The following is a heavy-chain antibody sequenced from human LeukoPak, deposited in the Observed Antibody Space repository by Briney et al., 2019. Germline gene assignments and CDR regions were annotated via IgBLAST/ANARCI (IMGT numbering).Heavy chain of an antibody. D-gene: IGHD2-8*01. CDR2: IKSKTDGGTT. CDR1: GFTFSNAW. Sequence: GGSLRLSCAASGFTFSNAWMSWVRQAPGKGLEWVGRIKSKTDGGTTDYAAPVKGRFAISRDDSKNTLYLQMNSLKTEDTAVYYCTTAPYCTNGVCYIDHYYYGMDVWGQGTTVTVSS. CDR3: TTAPYCTNGVCYIDHYYYGMDV. V-gene: IGHV3-15*07. J-gene: IGHJ6*02.